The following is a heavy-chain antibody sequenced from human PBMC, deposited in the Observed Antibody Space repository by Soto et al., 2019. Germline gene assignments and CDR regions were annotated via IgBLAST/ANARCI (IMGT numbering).Heavy chain of an antibody. CDR3: ALLGYGSGSYAY. J-gene: IGHJ4*02. Sequence: QITLKESGPTLVKPTQTLTLTCPFSGFSLSTSGVGVGWIRQPPVKALEWLALIYWDDDKRYSPSLKSRLTINKDTSKNQVVLTMTNMDPVDTATYYCALLGYGSGSYAYWGQGTLFTVSS. D-gene: IGHD3-10*01. CDR2: IYWDDDK. V-gene: IGHV2-5*02. CDR1: GFSLSTSGVG.